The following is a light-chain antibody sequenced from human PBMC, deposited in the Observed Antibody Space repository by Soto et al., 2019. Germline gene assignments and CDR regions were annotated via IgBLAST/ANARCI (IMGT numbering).Light chain of an antibody. CDR1: QGISSW. CDR2: SAS. CDR3: QQYKDYVYT. Sequence: DIQMTQSPSSVSASVGDRVTITCRASQGISSWLAWHQQKPGKAPKLLIYSASTLERGVPSRFSGSGSATEFTLTISGLQPDDFATYYCQQYKDYVYTFGQGTKVDIK. V-gene: IGKV1-12*01. J-gene: IGKJ2*01.